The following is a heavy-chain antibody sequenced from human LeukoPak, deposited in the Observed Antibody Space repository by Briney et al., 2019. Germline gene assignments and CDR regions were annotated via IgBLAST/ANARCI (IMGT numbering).Heavy chain of an antibody. CDR1: GFSITSGDY. CDR2: ISHSGDT. D-gene: IGHD1-1*01. V-gene: IGHV4-38-2*01. CDR3: ARVGPLAVGTGKRVYSFDY. Sequence: SETLSLTCDVSGFSITSGDYWGWIRQSPGRGLEWIGSISHSGDTYYIPSLRSRVTMSLDTSRNQFSLDLRSVSAADTAVYFCARVGPLAVGTGKRVYSFDYWGQGTLGTVSS. J-gene: IGHJ4*02.